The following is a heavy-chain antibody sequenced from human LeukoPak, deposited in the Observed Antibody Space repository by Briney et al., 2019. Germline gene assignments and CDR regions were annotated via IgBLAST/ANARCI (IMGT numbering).Heavy chain of an antibody. D-gene: IGHD5-24*01. CDR3: ARDYGGEYGMATMGLDY. Sequence: GASVKVSCKASGGTFSSYAISWVRQAPGQGLEWMGGIIPIFGTANYAQKFQGRATITADESTSTAYMELSSLRSEDTAVYYCARDYGGEYGMATMGLDYWGQGTLVTVSS. CDR1: GGTFSSYA. J-gene: IGHJ4*02. CDR2: IIPIFGTA. V-gene: IGHV1-69*13.